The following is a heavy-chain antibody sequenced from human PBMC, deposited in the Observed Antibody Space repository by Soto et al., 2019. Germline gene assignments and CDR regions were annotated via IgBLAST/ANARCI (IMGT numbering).Heavy chain of an antibody. Sequence: GGSLRLSCAASGFPFSSYGMHWVRQAPGKGLEWVAVISYDGSNKYYADSVKGRFTISRDNSKNTLYLQMNSLRPEDTAEYYCAKSRVGATTHYFYGMDNWGQGTAVTVSS. CDR1: GFPFSSYG. CDR3: AKSRVGATTHYFYGMDN. D-gene: IGHD1-26*01. J-gene: IGHJ6*02. V-gene: IGHV3-30*18. CDR2: ISYDGSNK.